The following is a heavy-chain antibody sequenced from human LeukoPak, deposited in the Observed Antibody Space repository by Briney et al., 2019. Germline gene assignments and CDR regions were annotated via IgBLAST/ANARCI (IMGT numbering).Heavy chain of an antibody. CDR2: IDSGGST. D-gene: IGHD3-10*01. V-gene: IGHV3-66*02. CDR1: GFTVSSNY. Sequence: GGSLRLSCAASGFTVSSNYMSWVRRAPGEGLEGGSVIDSGGSTYYADSVEGRFTISRDNSKNTLYLQMNRLRAEDTAVYYCARGLARSGGMDVWGQGTTLTVSS. J-gene: IGHJ6*02. CDR3: ARGLARSGGMDV.